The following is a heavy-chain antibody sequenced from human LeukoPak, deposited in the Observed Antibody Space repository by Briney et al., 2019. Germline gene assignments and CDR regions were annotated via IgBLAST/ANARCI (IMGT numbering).Heavy chain of an antibody. V-gene: IGHV1-69*13. CDR2: IIPIFGTA. D-gene: IGHD3-16*02. CDR3: ARARSGGVIVIRRNWFDP. Sequence: GASVKVSCKASGGTFSGYAISWVRQAPGQGLEWMGGIIPIFGTANYAQKFQGRVTITADESTSTAYMELSSLRSEDTAVYYCARARSGGVIVIRRNWFDPWGQGTLVTVSS. J-gene: IGHJ5*02. CDR1: GGTFSGYA.